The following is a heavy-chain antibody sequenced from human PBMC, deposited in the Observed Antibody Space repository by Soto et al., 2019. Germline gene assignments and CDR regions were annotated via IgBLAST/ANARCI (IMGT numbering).Heavy chain of an antibody. CDR3: ARGVWFGEEGAYGMDV. D-gene: IGHD3-10*01. CDR2: IYYSGST. Sequence: QVQLQESGPGLVKPSQTLSLTCTVSGGSISSGDYYWSWIRQPPGKGLEWIGYIYYSGSTYYNPSRKSRVTISVDTSKNQFSLKLSSVTAADTAVYYCARGVWFGEEGAYGMDVWGQGTTVTVSS. J-gene: IGHJ6*02. V-gene: IGHV4-30-4*01. CDR1: GGSISSGDYY.